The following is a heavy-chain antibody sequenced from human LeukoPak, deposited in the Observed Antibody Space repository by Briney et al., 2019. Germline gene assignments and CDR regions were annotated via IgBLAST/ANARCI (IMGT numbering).Heavy chain of an antibody. Sequence: GSLRLSCAASGFTVSSNYMSWVRQPPGKGREWVSVTYSGGSTYYAGSVKGRFTISRDNSKNTLYLQMNSLRAEDTAVYYCARAHGDYWFDPWGQGTLVTVSS. J-gene: IGHJ5*02. CDR1: GFTVSSNY. CDR2: TYSGGST. CDR3: ARAHGDYWFDP. V-gene: IGHV3-66*01.